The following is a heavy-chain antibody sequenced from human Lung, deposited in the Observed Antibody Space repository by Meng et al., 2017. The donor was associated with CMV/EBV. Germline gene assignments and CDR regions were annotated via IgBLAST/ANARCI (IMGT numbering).Heavy chain of an antibody. CDR1: GSSISNGYY. CDR3: ARDDRADCSSNSCYNGFDP. V-gene: IGHV4-38-2*02. Sequence: GSXRLXCTVSGSSISNGYYRGWIRQPPGKGLGWIGSIYDSGNTYYDSSLKSRVTISVDTSKNQFSVKLSCVTAADTAVYYCARDDRADCSSNSCYNGFDPWXQGTLVTVSS. CDR2: IYDSGNT. D-gene: IGHD2-2*01. J-gene: IGHJ5*02.